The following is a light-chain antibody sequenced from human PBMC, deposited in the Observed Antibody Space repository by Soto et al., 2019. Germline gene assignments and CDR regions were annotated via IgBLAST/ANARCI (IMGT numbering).Light chain of an antibody. CDR2: AAS. J-gene: IGKJ1*01. Sequence: DIQVTQSPSSLSASVGDRVTITCRASQSISSYLNWYQQKPGKAPKLLIYAASSLQSGVPSRFSGSGSGTDFTLTISSLQPEDFETYYCQQSYSTPWTLGQGTKVDIK. CDR3: QQSYSTPWT. V-gene: IGKV1-39*01. CDR1: QSISSY.